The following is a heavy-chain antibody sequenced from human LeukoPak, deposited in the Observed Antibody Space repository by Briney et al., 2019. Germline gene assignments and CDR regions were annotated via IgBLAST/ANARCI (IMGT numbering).Heavy chain of an antibody. CDR2: ISYDGSNK. CDR3: ARDQKDIVVVVAARIGTFDI. D-gene: IGHD2-15*01. Sequence: PGGSLRLSCAASGFTFSSYGMHWVRQAPGKGLEWVAVISYDGSNKYYADSVKGRFTISRDNSKNTLYLQMNSLRAEDTAVYYCARDQKDIVVVVAARIGTFDIWGQGTMVTVSS. V-gene: IGHV3-30*03. CDR1: GFTFSSYG. J-gene: IGHJ3*02.